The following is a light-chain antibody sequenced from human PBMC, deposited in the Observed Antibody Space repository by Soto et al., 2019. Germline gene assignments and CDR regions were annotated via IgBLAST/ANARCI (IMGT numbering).Light chain of an antibody. Sequence: QSVLTQPASVSGSPGQSITISCTGTSSDVGSYNLVSWYQQHPGKAPKLMIHGDTKRPSGVSDRFSASKSGNTASLTLSGLQPEDEADYYCCSYAGSSTWVFGGGTKVTVL. CDR1: SSDVGSYNL. CDR2: GDT. CDR3: CSYAGSSTWV. V-gene: IGLV2-23*01. J-gene: IGLJ3*02.